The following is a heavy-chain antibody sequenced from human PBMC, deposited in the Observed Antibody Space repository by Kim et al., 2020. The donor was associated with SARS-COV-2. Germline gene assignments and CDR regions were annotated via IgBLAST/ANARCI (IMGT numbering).Heavy chain of an antibody. J-gene: IGHJ4*02. CDR3: ARGAGAAAATDY. Sequence: NYAQKFQGRVTITADESTSTAYMELSSLRSEDTAVYYCARGAGAAAATDYWGQGTLVTVSS. V-gene: IGHV1-69*01. D-gene: IGHD6-13*01.